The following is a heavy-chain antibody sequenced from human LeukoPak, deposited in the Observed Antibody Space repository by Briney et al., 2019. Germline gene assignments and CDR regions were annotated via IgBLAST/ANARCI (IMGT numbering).Heavy chain of an antibody. CDR3: AGRDFWSGYSFDP. CDR1: GYTFTKYG. Sequence: ASVKVSCKASGYTFTKYGITWVRQAPGQGLEWMGWISAYNDNRIYAQILQDRVTMTTDTSTSTAYMELRSLRSDDTAVYYCAGRDFWSGYSFDPWGQGTLVTVSS. D-gene: IGHD3-3*01. CDR2: ISAYNDNR. J-gene: IGHJ5*02. V-gene: IGHV1-18*01.